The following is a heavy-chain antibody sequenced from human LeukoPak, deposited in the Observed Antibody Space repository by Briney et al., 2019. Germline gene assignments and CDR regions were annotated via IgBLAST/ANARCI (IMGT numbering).Heavy chain of an antibody. CDR3: ARRGLDSSGWYFDY. CDR2: INHSGST. J-gene: IGHJ4*02. V-gene: IGHV4-34*01. Sequence: PSETLSLTCAVYGGSFSGYYWSWIRQPPGKGLEWIGEINHSGSTNYNPSLKSRVTISVDTSKNQFSLKLSSVTAADTAVYYCARRGLDSSGWYFDYWGQGTLVTVSS. CDR1: GGSFSGYY. D-gene: IGHD6-19*01.